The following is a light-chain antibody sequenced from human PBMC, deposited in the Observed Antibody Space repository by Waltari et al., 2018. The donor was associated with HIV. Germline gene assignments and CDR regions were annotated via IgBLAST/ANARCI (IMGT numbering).Light chain of an antibody. CDR2: AAS. J-gene: IGKJ4*01. Sequence: DIQIIQSPSSLSASIGDRVTITCQTSQYINMYLNWYQQKPGKAPSLLIFAASTLHPGVPSRFSASASGTTFSLAISSLQPDDIATYYCQQTFTTPLTFGAGTKIEI. CDR1: QYINMY. CDR3: QQTFTTPLT. V-gene: IGKV1-39*01.